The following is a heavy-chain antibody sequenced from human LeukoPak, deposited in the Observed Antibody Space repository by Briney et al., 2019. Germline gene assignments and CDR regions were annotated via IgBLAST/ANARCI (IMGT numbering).Heavy chain of an antibody. CDR2: INPSGGST. Sequence: GASVKVSCKASGYTFTSYYMHWVRQAPGQRPEWMGIINPSGGSTNYAQKFQGRVTMTRDTSTSTVYMELSSLRSEDTAVYYCARDFAYGSGSTHFDYWGQGTLVTVSS. V-gene: IGHV1-46*01. D-gene: IGHD3-10*01. CDR3: ARDFAYGSGSTHFDY. J-gene: IGHJ4*02. CDR1: GYTFTSYY.